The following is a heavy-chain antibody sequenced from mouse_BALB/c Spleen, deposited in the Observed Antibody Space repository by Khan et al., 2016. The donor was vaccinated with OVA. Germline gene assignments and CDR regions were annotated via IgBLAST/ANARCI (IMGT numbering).Heavy chain of an antibody. Sequence: QVQLKQSGAELAKPGASVKMSCKASGYTFTTYWMHWVKQRPGRGLEWIGYINPTSGYTDYNEKFKDRATLSADRSSSTAYMQLSSLTSEDSAVYYCTRDRMDNWGQGTTLTVSS. CDR1: GYTFTTYW. CDR3: TRDRMDN. CDR2: INPTSGYT. J-gene: IGHJ2*01. V-gene: IGHV1-7*01.